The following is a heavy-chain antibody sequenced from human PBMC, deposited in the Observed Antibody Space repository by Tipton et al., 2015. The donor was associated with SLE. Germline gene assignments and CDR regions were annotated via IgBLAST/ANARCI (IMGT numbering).Heavy chain of an antibody. CDR1: GGSFSGYS. D-gene: IGHD1-26*01. CDR3: ARAVEVSGGWELHDY. V-gene: IGHV4-34*01. CDR2: INHSGST. J-gene: IGHJ4*02. Sequence: TLSLTCAVYGGSFSGYSWNWIRQPPGKGLEWIGEINHSGSTNYNPSLKSRVSISVDTSKNQFSLKLSSVTAADTAVYYCARAVEVSGGWELHDYWGQGTLVTVSS.